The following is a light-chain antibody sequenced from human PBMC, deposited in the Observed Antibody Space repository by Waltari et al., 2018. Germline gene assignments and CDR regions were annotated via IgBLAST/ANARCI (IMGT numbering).Light chain of an antibody. CDR2: RAS. V-gene: IGKV1-33*01. J-gene: IGKJ4*01. Sequence: DIQMTQSPSSLSASVGDRVTLTCRASQVISDWLAWYQQKPGKAPKLLIYRASNLETGVPARFSGTGFGTDFSLTISSLQPGDIATYYCQQHGNSPLTFGGGTKVEI. CDR3: QQHGNSPLT. CDR1: QVISDW.